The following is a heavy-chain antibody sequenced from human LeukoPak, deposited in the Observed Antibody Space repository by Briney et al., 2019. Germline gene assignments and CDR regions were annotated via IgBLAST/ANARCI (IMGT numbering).Heavy chain of an antibody. J-gene: IGHJ6*03. CDR1: GYSFTTYW. CDR2: IYPGDSDT. D-gene: IGHD6-6*01. CDR3: ARQRSIAARPGYNYMDV. Sequence: GESLKISCKGSGYSFTTYWIVCVRQVPGKCLEWMEIIYPGDSDTRYSPSFQGQVTISADKSISTAYLQWSSLKASDTAVYYCARQRSIAARPGYNYMDVWGKGTTVTVSS. V-gene: IGHV5-51*01.